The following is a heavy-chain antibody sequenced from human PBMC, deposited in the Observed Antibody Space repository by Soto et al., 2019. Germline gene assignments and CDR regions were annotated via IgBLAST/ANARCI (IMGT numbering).Heavy chain of an antibody. J-gene: IGHJ4*02. Sequence: PGGSLRLSCAASGFTFSSYAMSWVHQAPGKGLEWVSAISGSGGSTYYADSVKGRFTISRDNSKNTLYLQMNSLRAEDTAVYYCARDGSGTGYFDYWGQGTLVTVSS. CDR3: ARDGSGTGYFDY. CDR2: ISGSGGST. V-gene: IGHV3-23*01. CDR1: GFTFSSYA. D-gene: IGHD3-10*01.